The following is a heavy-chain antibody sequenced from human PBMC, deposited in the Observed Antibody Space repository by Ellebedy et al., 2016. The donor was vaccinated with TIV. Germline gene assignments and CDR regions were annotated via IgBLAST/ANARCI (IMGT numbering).Heavy chain of an antibody. CDR3: ARDESGYRANY. D-gene: IGHD5-12*01. CDR1: GFTFSNYW. J-gene: IGHJ4*02. CDR2: INSDGSDT. Sequence: GESLKISCAASGFTFSNYWMHWVRHAPGKGLVWVSRINSDGSDTTYADSVKGRLTISRDNAKNTVDLQMSSLRVEDTAVYYCARDESGYRANYWGQGTLVSVSS. V-gene: IGHV3-74*01.